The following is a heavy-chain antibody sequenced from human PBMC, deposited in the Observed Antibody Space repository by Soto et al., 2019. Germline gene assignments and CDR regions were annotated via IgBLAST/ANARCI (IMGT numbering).Heavy chain of an antibody. Sequence: GGSLRPSCAASGFTFSSYAMSWVRKAPGKGLEWVSAISGSGGSTYYADSVKGRFTISRDNSKNTLYLQMNSLRAEDTAVYYCAKVNPCYDSSGYYFDYWGQGTLVTVSS. CDR3: AKVNPCYDSSGYYFDY. CDR1: GFTFSSYA. CDR2: ISGSGGST. D-gene: IGHD3-22*01. J-gene: IGHJ4*02. V-gene: IGHV3-23*01.